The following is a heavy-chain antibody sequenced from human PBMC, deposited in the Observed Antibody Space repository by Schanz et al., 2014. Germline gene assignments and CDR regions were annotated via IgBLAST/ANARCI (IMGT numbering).Heavy chain of an antibody. CDR3: ARIGGSVFDY. Sequence: EVQLLESGGGLVQPGGSLKLSCAASGLIFSNYVMSWVRQAPGMGLEWVSAISGRDGSTYYADSVRGRFTISRDNSKNSLYLQMNSLRAEDTAVYYCARIGGSVFDYWAQGTLXTVSS. D-gene: IGHD3-10*01. J-gene: IGHJ4*02. CDR1: GLIFSNYV. CDR2: ISGRDGST. V-gene: IGHV3-23*01.